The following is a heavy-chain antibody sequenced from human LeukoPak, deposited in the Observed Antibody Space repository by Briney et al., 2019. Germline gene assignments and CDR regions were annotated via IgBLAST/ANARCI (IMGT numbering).Heavy chain of an antibody. J-gene: IGHJ4*02. CDR2: ISSSSSAI. V-gene: IGHV3-48*01. D-gene: IGHD3-10*01. CDR3: ARATMVRLDY. CDR1: GFTFSSYS. Sequence: GGSLRLSCAAFGFTFSSYSMNWVRQAPGKGLEWVSYISSSSSAIYYADSVKGRFTISRDKAKNSLYLQMNSLRAEDTAVYYCARATMVRLDYWGQGTLVTVSS.